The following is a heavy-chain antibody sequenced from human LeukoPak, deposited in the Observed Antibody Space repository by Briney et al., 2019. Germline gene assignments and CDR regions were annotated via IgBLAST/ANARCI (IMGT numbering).Heavy chain of an antibody. D-gene: IGHD3-10*01. Sequence: GGSLRLSCAASGFTFSSYGMSWVRQAPGKGLGWVSAISGSGGSTYYADSVKGRFTISRDNSKNTLYLQMNSLRAEDTAVYYCAKVGYYGSGSYLDYWGQGTLVTVSS. J-gene: IGHJ4*02. V-gene: IGHV3-23*01. CDR3: AKVGYYGSGSYLDY. CDR1: GFTFSSYG. CDR2: ISGSGGST.